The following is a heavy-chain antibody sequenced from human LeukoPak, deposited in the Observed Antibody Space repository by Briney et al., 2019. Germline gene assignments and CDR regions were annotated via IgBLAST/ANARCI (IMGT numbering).Heavy chain of an antibody. V-gene: IGHV1-69*04. CDR1: GGTFSSYA. J-gene: IGHJ6*02. CDR3: ATVVPNDYYYYYGMDV. Sequence: EASVKVSCKASGGTFSSYAISWVRQAPGQGLEWMGRIIPIFGIANYAQKFQGRVMITADKSTSTAYMELSSLRSEDTAVYYCATVVPNDYYYYYGMDVWGQGTTVTVSS. CDR2: IIPIFGIA. D-gene: IGHD2-15*01.